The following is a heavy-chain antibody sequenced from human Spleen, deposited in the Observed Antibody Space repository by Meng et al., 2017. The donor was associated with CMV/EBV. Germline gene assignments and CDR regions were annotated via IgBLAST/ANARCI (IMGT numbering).Heavy chain of an antibody. CDR2: INHSGST. V-gene: IGHV4-34*01. D-gene: IGHD3-9*01. Sequence: SQTLSLTCAVYGGSFSGYYWSWIRQPPGKGLEWIGEINHSGSTNYNPSLKSRVTISVDTSKNQFSLKLSSVTAADTAVYYCARGRPSLTIFLYYYYGMDVWGQGTTVTVSS. J-gene: IGHJ6*02. CDR1: GGSFSGYY. CDR3: ARGRPSLTIFLYYYYGMDV.